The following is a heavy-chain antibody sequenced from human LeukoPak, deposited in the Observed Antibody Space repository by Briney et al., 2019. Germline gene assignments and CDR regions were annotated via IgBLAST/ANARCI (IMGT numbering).Heavy chain of an antibody. J-gene: IGHJ4*02. D-gene: IGHD6-13*01. Sequence: SETLSLTCTVSGGSISSYYWSWIRQPPGKGLEWIGYIYYSGSTNYNPSLMSRVTISVDTSKNEFSLKLSSVTAADTALYYCARSRGYFDYWGQGTLVTVSS. CDR1: GGSISSYY. CDR2: IYYSGST. CDR3: ARSRGYFDY. V-gene: IGHV4-59*01.